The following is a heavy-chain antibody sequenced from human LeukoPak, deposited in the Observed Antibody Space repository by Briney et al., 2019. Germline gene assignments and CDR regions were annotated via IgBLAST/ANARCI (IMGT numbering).Heavy chain of an antibody. Sequence: ASVKVSCKVSGYTLTELSMHWVRQAPGKGLEWMGGFDPEDGETIYAQKFQGRVTMTEDTSTDTAYMELSRLRSEDTAVYYCATRLLGGNDFDYWGQGTLVTVSS. D-gene: IGHD4-23*01. CDR2: FDPEDGET. V-gene: IGHV1-24*01. CDR3: ATRLLGGNDFDY. J-gene: IGHJ4*02. CDR1: GYTLTELS.